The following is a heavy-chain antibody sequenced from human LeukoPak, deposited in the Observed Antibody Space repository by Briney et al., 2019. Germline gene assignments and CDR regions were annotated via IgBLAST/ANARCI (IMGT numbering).Heavy chain of an antibody. CDR3: TRHPAEGDY. J-gene: IGHJ4*02. D-gene: IGHD2-15*01. CDR2: ISYDGSNK. V-gene: IGHV3-30*03. CDR1: GFTFSSYG. Sequence: GGSLRLSCAASGFTFSSYGMHWVRQAPGKGLEWVAVISYDGSNKYYADSVKGRFTISRDNPKNTLYLQMNSLRAEDTAVYYCTRHPAEGDYWGQGTLVTVSS.